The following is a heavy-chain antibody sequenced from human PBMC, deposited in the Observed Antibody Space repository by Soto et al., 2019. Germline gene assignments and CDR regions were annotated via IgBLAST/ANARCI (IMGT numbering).Heavy chain of an antibody. Sequence: EVQLLESGGGLVQPGGSLRLSCAASGFTFSSYAMSWVRQAPGKGLEWVSAISGSGGSTYYADSVKGRFTISRDNAKNPLYLERNGLRAEETAVYYWAKGPGGGGVIPYFDSWGQGTLVTVSS. V-gene: IGHV3-23*01. CDR1: GFTFSSYA. D-gene: IGHD3-10*01. CDR3: AKGPGGGGVIPYFDS. J-gene: IGHJ4*02. CDR2: ISGSGGST.